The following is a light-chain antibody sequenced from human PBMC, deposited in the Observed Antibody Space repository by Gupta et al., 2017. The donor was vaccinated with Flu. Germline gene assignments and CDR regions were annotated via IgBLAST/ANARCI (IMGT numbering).Light chain of an antibody. Sequence: DIQMTQSPSSVSASVGDRVVITCRASQNINYWLAWYQQKPGRAPKLLIYAASILQSGVPSRFSGSGYGTDFTLAISNLQPEDFATYHCQQGENFPNTFGQGTKVEIK. CDR1: QNINYW. CDR2: AAS. CDR3: QQGENFPNT. V-gene: IGKV1-12*01. J-gene: IGKJ2*01.